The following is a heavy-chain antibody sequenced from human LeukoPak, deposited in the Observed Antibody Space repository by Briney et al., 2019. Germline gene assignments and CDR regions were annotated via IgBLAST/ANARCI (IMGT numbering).Heavy chain of an antibody. CDR1: GFTVSSNY. D-gene: IGHD6-19*01. Sequence: GGSLRLSCAASGFTVSSNYMNWVRQAPGKGLEWVSVIYISDSTYYADSVKGRFIIFRDSSKNTLYLQMNSLRVEDTAVYYCATRAVAAPYWGQGTLVTVSS. CDR2: IYISDST. V-gene: IGHV3-66*01. J-gene: IGHJ4*02. CDR3: ATRAVAAPY.